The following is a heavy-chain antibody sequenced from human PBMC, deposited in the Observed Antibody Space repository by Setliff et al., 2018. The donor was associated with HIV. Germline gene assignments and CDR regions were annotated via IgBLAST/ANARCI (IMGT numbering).Heavy chain of an antibody. V-gene: IGHV4-39*01. CDR3: VRPSLGIGGGSIFHN. Sequence: SETLSLTCTVSGDSFSGTSYYWGWIRQPPGKGLEWIGSIHFSGSTWYTQSLKSRVTIWVGTSKNQFSLKVNSVTAADTAVYYCVRPSLGIGGGSIFHNWGQGTLVTVSS. CDR2: IHFSGST. CDR1: GDSFSGTSYY. D-gene: IGHD3-3*01. J-gene: IGHJ4*02.